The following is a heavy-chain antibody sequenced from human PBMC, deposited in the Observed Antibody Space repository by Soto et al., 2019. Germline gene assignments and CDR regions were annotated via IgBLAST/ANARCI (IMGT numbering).Heavy chain of an antibody. CDR3: AGSLDYYDSSGESILD. J-gene: IGHJ4*02. Sequence: QVQLVQSGAGVKKPGASVKVSCKASGYTFTGYYMHWMRQAPGQGLEWMGWINPNSGGTNYAQKFQRWVTITSATTISTAYMDLSRLRSDDTAVYYCAGSLDYYDSSGESILDWGQGTLGTVSS. CDR2: INPNSGGT. D-gene: IGHD3-22*01. CDR1: GYTFTGYY. V-gene: IGHV1-2*04.